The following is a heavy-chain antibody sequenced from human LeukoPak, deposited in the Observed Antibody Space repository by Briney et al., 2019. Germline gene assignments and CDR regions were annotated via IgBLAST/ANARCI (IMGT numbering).Heavy chain of an antibody. D-gene: IGHD5-12*01. CDR1: GFTFRSYW. V-gene: IGHV3-7*01. CDR2: INQGGSVQ. J-gene: IGHJ4*02. CDR3: ARVEYSGWNLEY. Sequence: PGGSLRLSCAASGFTFRSYWMSWVRQAPGTGLERVANINQGGSVQYYMDSVKCRFTISRDDAKNSLYVQMNSLRDEDTAVYYCARVEYSGWNLEYWGQGTLVTVSS.